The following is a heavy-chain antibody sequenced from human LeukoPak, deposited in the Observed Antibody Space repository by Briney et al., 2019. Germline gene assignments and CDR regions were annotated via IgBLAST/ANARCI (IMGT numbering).Heavy chain of an antibody. CDR2: INHSGST. V-gene: IGHV4-38-2*02. Sequence: PSETLSLTCAVSGYSISSGYYWGWIRQPPGKGLEWIGSINHSGSTNYNPSLKSRVTISVDTSKNQFSLKLSSVTAADTAVYYCARDGAYYDSSGYYYFDYWGQGTLVTVSS. CDR1: GYSISSGYY. CDR3: ARDGAYYDSSGYYYFDY. D-gene: IGHD3-22*01. J-gene: IGHJ4*02.